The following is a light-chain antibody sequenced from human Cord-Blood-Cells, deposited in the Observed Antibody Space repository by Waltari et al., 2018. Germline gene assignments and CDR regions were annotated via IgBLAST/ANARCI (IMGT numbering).Light chain of an antibody. Sequence: SSELTQDPAVSVALGQTVRITCQGDSLRSYYASWYQQKLGQAPVLVIYGKNNRPSGIPDRVSGSGSGTTASWTITGAQAEDEADYYCNSRDSSGSQLVFGGGTKLTVL. CDR1: SLRSYY. J-gene: IGLJ3*02. V-gene: IGLV3-19*01. CDR3: NSRDSSGSQLV. CDR2: GKN.